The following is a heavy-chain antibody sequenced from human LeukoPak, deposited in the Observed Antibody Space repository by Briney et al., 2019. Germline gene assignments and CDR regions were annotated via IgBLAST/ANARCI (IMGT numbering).Heavy chain of an antibody. D-gene: IGHD6-13*01. CDR3: ARVPRIEAGATGDWFDP. CDR1: GGSINNYY. V-gene: IGHV4-59*01. J-gene: IGHJ5*02. CDR2: IYYSGNT. Sequence: PSETLSLTCTVSGGSINNYYWSWIRQTPGKGLEWIGYIYYSGNTNYNPSLQSRVTISVDTSKNQFFLNLRSVTAADTAVYYCARVPRIEAGATGDWFDPWGQGTVVTVSS.